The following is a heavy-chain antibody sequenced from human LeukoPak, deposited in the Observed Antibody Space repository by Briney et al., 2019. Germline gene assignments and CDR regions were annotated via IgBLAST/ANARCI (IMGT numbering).Heavy chain of an antibody. CDR1: GFTFSSYS. V-gene: IGHV3-48*01. D-gene: IGHD1-26*01. Sequence: GGSLRLSCAASGFTFSSYSMNWVRQAPGKGLEWVSCISSSSSTIYYADSVKGRFTISRDNAKNSLYLQMNSLRAEDTAVYYCARDQAVGATTVDYWGQGTLVTVSS. J-gene: IGHJ4*02. CDR3: ARDQAVGATTVDY. CDR2: ISSSSSTI.